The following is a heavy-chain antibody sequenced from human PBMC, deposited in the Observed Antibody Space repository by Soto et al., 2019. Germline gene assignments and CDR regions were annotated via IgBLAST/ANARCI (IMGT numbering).Heavy chain of an antibody. J-gene: IGHJ4*02. CDR1: GYTFTSYV. CDR2: INAGNLNT. D-gene: IGHD5-18*01. V-gene: IGHV1-3*01. Sequence: QVQLVQSGAEVKKPGASVKVSCKASGYTFTSYVIHWVRQAPGQRLEWMGWINAGNLNTRYSENFQGRVSIVRDTAASTVYMELSSLRSEATAVYYCARGGGGLQLWPTFHYWGQGTLVTVSS. CDR3: ARGGGGLQLWPTFHY.